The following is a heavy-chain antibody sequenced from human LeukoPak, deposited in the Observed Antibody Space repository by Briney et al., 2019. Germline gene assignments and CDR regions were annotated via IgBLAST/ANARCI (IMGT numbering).Heavy chain of an antibody. CDR1: GGSFTPYY. J-gene: IGHJ5*02. Sequence: SETLSLTCTVSGGSFTPYYWSWIRQPPGKGLEWIGHISYSGSTNYNPSLKSRVTVSIDTSKNQFSLKLSSVTAADTAVYYCARPYEGPWGQGTLVTVSS. CDR2: ISYSGST. CDR3: ARPYEGP. V-gene: IGHV4-59*12. D-gene: IGHD3-3*01.